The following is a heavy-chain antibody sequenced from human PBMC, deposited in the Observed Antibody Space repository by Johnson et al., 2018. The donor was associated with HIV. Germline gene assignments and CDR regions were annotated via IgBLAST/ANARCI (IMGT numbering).Heavy chain of an antibody. CDR3: ANGPIKYSRSSRGGAFEI. CDR1: EFTFSNYD. Sequence: QVQLVESGGGVVQPGRSLRFSCAASEFTFSNYDMHWVRQAPGKGLEWVAVISYDGSNKYYADSLKGRFTLSRDNSKSTLYLQMNSLRAEDTAVYYCANGPIKYSRSSRGGAFEIWGQGTTAIVSS. J-gene: IGHJ3*02. CDR2: ISYDGSNK. V-gene: IGHV3-30*18. D-gene: IGHD6-6*01.